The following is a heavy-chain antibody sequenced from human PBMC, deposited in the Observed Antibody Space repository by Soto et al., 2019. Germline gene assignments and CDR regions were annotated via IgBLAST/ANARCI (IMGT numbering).Heavy chain of an antibody. CDR3: ARVGVLRYFGRPNAFDI. J-gene: IGHJ3*02. V-gene: IGHV1-18*01. CDR1: GYTFTSYG. CDR2: ISAYNGNT. Sequence: ASVKVSCKASGYTFTSYGISWVRQPPGQGLEWMGWISAYNGNTNYAQKLQGRVTMTTDTSTSTAYMELRSLRSDDTAVYYCARVGVLRYFGRPNAFDIWGQGTMVTVSS. D-gene: IGHD3-9*01.